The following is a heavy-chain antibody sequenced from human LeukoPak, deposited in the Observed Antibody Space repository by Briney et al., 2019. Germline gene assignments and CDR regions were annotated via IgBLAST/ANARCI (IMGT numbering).Heavy chain of an antibody. CDR3: ARAGRSGRDY. J-gene: IGHJ4*02. CDR1: GGSISSYY. CDR2: IYYSGSN. V-gene: IGHV4-59*01. Sequence: SETLSLTGTVSGGSISSYYWSWIRQPPRKGLEGSGYIYYSGSNNYNPSLKSRVTISVDTSKNQFSLKLSSVTAADTAVYYCARAGRSGRDYWGQGTLVTVSS. D-gene: IGHD2-15*01.